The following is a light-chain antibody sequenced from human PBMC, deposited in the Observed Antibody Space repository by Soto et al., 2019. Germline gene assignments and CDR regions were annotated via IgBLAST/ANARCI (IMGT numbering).Light chain of an antibody. Sequence: TVLTQSPGTLSLSPGERVTLSCRASQSVSSNYLAWYQQKPGQTPRLLIDGASSRATGIPDRFSGSGSGTDFTLTISRLEPEDFAVYYCQQYGSSALTFGGGTKVEIK. CDR3: QQYGSSALT. J-gene: IGKJ4*01. CDR1: QSVSSNY. CDR2: GAS. V-gene: IGKV3-20*01.